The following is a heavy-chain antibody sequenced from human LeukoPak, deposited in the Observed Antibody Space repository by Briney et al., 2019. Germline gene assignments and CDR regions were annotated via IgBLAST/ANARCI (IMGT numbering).Heavy chain of an antibody. D-gene: IGHD5-18*01. CDR2: ISAYNDNT. Sequence: ASVKVSCKASGYTFTSYGINWVRQAPGQGLEWMGWISAYNDNTNYAQKLQGRVTMTTDTSTSTAYMELRCLRSDDTAVYYCARGLLGDYGMDVWGKGTTVTVSS. CDR1: GYTFTSYG. CDR3: ARGLLGDYGMDV. J-gene: IGHJ6*04. V-gene: IGHV1-18*04.